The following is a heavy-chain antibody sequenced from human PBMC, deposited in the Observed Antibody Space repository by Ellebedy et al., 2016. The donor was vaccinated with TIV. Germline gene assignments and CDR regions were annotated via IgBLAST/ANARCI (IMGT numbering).Heavy chain of an antibody. Sequence: PGGSLRLSCAAFGFTFTSYGLLWVRQAPGKGLEWVAFVSYDGFSTYYTNSVKGRFSISRDNSKSTLFLQMTRLRAEDTAVYFCVRGKGYDFGEEWGQGTLVSVSS. D-gene: IGHD4-17*01. CDR3: VRGKGYDFGEE. V-gene: IGHV3-30-3*01. J-gene: IGHJ4*02. CDR2: VSYDGFST. CDR1: GFTFTSYG.